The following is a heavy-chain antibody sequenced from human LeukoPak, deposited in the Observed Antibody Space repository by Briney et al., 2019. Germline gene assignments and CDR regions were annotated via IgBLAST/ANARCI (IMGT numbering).Heavy chain of an antibody. Sequence: ASVKVSCKASGGTFSSYAISWVRQAPGQGLEWMGRIIPIFGIANYAQKFQGRVTITADKSTSTAYMELSSLRPEDTAVYYCARGGPITMVRGVIITRDGMDVWGQGTTVTVSS. J-gene: IGHJ6*02. D-gene: IGHD3-10*01. CDR1: GGTFSSYA. CDR3: ARGGPITMVRGVIITRDGMDV. CDR2: IIPIFGIA. V-gene: IGHV1-69*04.